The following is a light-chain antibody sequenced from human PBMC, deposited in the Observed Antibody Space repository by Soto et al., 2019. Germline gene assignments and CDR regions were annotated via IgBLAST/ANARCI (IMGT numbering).Light chain of an antibody. CDR1: QGIGDT. CDR2: DTS. V-gene: IGKV3-11*01. J-gene: IGKJ4*01. Sequence: EVVMRQSPATLSVSPGGGATLSCRASQGIGDTLAWYQHKPGQTPRLLIYDTSTRATGVPTRFSGSGSGTDFTLTISSLEPEDFAVYYCQQRSNWPPTFGGGTKVDIK. CDR3: QQRSNWPPT.